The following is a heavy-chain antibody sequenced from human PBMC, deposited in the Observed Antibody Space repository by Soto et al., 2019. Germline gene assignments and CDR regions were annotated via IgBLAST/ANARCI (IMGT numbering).Heavy chain of an antibody. CDR2: ISAYNGNT. Sequence: GASVKVSCKASGYTFTSYGIRWVRQAPGQGLEWMGWISAYNGNTNYAQKLQGRVTMTTDTSTSTAYMELRSLRSDDTAVYYCARGTLHYDFWSGYLSPFDPWGQGTLVTVSS. J-gene: IGHJ5*02. CDR3: ARGTLHYDFWSGYLSPFDP. V-gene: IGHV1-18*01. D-gene: IGHD3-3*01. CDR1: GYTFTSYG.